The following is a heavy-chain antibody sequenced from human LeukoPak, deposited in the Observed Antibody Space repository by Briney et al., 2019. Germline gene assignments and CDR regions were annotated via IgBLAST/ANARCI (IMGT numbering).Heavy chain of an antibody. V-gene: IGHV3-23*01. CDR3: AKAYLTDHGRDAFDI. J-gene: IGHJ3*02. D-gene: IGHD4-17*01. Sequence: ETLSLTCTVSGGSLSSYYWSWIRQLPGKGLEWGSAISGSGGSTYYADSVKGRFTISRDNSKNTLYLQMNSLRAEDTAVYYCAKAYLTDHGRDAFDIWGQGTMVTVSS. CDR2: ISGSGGST. CDR1: GGSLSSYY.